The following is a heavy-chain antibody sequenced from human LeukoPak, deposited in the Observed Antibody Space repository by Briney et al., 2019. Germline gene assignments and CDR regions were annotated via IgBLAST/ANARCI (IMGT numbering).Heavy chain of an antibody. J-gene: IGHJ4*02. CDR1: GGSFSGYY. D-gene: IGHD1-26*01. Sequence: SETLSLTCAVYGGSFSGYYWSRIRQPPGKGLEWIGELNHSGSTNYNPSLKSRVTMSLDTSKNQFSLKLSSVTAADTAVYYCARWDSGSYFLDYWGQGTLVTVSS. CDR2: LNHSGST. V-gene: IGHV4-34*01. CDR3: ARWDSGSYFLDY.